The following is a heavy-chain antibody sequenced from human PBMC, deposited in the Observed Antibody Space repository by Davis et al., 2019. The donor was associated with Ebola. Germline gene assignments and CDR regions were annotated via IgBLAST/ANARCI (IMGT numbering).Heavy chain of an antibody. CDR1: GGTFSSYA. Sequence: SVKVSCKASGGTFSSYAISWVRQAPGQGLEWMGRIIPILGIANYAQKFQGRVTITADKSTSTAYMELSSLRSEDTAVYYCASGGVCSSTSCYKFYYYYGMDVWGQGTTVTVSS. CDR2: IIPILGIA. CDR3: ASGGVCSSTSCYKFYYYYGMDV. D-gene: IGHD2-2*02. J-gene: IGHJ6*02. V-gene: IGHV1-69*04.